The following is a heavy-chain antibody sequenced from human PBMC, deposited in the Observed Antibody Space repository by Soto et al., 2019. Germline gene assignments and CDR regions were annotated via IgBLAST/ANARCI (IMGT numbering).Heavy chain of an antibody. Sequence: SETLSLTCTVIGDSVSSNNYYWSWIRQRPGKGLEWIGYIYYSGSTHYNPSLKSRVTISVDTSKNQFSLRLSSVTAADTAVYYCARDRGNADAFDIWGQGTMVTVS. CDR1: GDSVSSNNYY. V-gene: IGHV4-31*03. D-gene: IGHD3-10*01. CDR3: ARDRGNADAFDI. J-gene: IGHJ3*02. CDR2: IYYSGST.